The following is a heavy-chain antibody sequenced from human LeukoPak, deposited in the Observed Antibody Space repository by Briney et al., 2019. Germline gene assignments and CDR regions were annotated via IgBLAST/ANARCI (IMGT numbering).Heavy chain of an antibody. CDR2: IYHSGST. D-gene: IGHD3-3*01. Sequence: SETLSLTCTVSGYSISSGYYWGWIRQPPGKGLEWIGSIYHSGSTYYNPSLKSRVTISVDTPKNQFSLKLSSVTAADTAVYYCARADLEWLGRGNAFDIWGQGTMVTVSS. J-gene: IGHJ3*02. CDR1: GYSISSGYY. CDR3: ARADLEWLGRGNAFDI. V-gene: IGHV4-38-2*02.